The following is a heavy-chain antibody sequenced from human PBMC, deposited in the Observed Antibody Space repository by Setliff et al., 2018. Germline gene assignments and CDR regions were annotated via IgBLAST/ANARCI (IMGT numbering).Heavy chain of an antibody. V-gene: IGHV1-18*01. Sequence: ASVKVSCKASGYTFLSYGLSWVRQAPGQGLEWMGWIAPYTGKTDYAQNFQGRVTMTTDTSTSTAYMELRSLRFDDTAVYYCARAPRLEWILPTFDYWGQGTPVTVSS. J-gene: IGHJ4*02. CDR3: ARAPRLEWILPTFDY. D-gene: IGHD3-3*01. CDR2: IAPYTGKT. CDR1: GYTFLSYG.